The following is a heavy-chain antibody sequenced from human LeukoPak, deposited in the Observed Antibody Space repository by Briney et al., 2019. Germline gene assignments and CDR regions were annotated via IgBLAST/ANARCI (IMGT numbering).Heavy chain of an antibody. Sequence: PSETLSLTCTVSGGSISSSSYYWGWIRQPPGKGLEWIGSIYYSGSTYYNPSLKSRVTISVDTSKNQFSLKLSSVTAADTAVYYCARTGYSSSWLFDYWGQGTLVTVSS. CDR1: GGSISSSSYY. CDR3: ARTGYSSSWLFDY. V-gene: IGHV4-39*07. J-gene: IGHJ4*02. CDR2: IYYSGST. D-gene: IGHD6-13*01.